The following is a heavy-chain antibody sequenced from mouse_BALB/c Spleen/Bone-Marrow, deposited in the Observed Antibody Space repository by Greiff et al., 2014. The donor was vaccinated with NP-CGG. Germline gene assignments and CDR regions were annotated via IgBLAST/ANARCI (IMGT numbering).Heavy chain of an antibody. CDR3: ARPYGNYVYY. V-gene: IGHV1-4*02. Sequence: QVQLQQSAAELARPGASVKMSCKASGYSFTSYTMHWVKQRPGQGLEWIGYINPSSGYNEYNQKFKDKTTLTADKSSSTAYMQLSSLTSEDSAVYYCARPYGNYVYYWGQGTPLTVSS. CDR1: GYSFTSYT. CDR2: INPSSGYN. J-gene: IGHJ2*01. D-gene: IGHD2-10*02.